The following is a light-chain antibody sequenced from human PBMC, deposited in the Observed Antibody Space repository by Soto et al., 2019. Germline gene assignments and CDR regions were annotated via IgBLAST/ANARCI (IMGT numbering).Light chain of an antibody. V-gene: IGKV3-20*01. CDR2: GAS. CDR1: ERISSNF. J-gene: IGKJ3*01. Sequence: VMTQSPGTLSLSPEERATLSCRASERISSNFLAWYQQRPGQAPRLLIYGASTRASGIPDRFSGSGSGTDFALTISRLEPEDFAVYYCQQYGTSPFTFGPGTTVEIK. CDR3: QQYGTSPFT.